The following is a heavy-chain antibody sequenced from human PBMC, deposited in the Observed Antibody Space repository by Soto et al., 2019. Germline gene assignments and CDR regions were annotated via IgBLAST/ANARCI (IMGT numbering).Heavy chain of an antibody. CDR2: ISAYNGNT. CDR1: GYTFTSYG. V-gene: IGHV1-18*04. Sequence: ASVKVACKASGYTFTSYGISWVRQAPGQGLEWMGWISAYNGNTNYAQKLQGRVTMTTDTSTSTAYMELRSLRSDDTAVYYCARAGRITIFGVVILPEDWGQGTLVTVSS. J-gene: IGHJ4*02. D-gene: IGHD3-3*01. CDR3: ARAGRITIFGVVILPED.